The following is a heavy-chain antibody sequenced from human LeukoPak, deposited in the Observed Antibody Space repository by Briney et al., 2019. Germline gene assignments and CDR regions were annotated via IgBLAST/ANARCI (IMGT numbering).Heavy chain of an antibody. D-gene: IGHD2-2*01. Sequence: ASVKVSCKASGYTFTGYYMHWVRQAPGQGLEWMGWISAYNGNTNYAQKLQGRVTMTTDTSTSTAYMELRSLRSDDTAVYYCARDIFPYCSSTSCYFYFDYWGQGTLVTVSS. CDR2: ISAYNGNT. V-gene: IGHV1-18*04. CDR1: GYTFTGYY. J-gene: IGHJ4*02. CDR3: ARDIFPYCSSTSCYFYFDY.